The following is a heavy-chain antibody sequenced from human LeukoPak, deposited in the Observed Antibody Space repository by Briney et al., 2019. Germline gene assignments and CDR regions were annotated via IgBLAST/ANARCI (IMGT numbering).Heavy chain of an antibody. V-gene: IGHV1-69*05. CDR2: IITIFGTA. D-gene: IGHD6-6*01. J-gene: IGHJ4*02. Sequence: ASVKVSCKASGGTFSSYAISWVRQAPGQGLEWMGGIITIFGTANYAQKFQGRVTITTDESTSTAYMELSSLRSEDTAVYYCARARRIAARLAFDYWGQGTLVTVSS. CDR3: ARARRIAARLAFDY. CDR1: GGTFSSYA.